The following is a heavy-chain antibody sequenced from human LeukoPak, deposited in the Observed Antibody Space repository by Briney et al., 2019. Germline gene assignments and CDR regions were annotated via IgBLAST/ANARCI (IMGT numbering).Heavy chain of an antibody. CDR1: GGSFSGYY. Sequence: SETLSLTCAVYGGSFSGYYWSWIRQPPGKGLEWLGEINHSGSTNYNPSLKSRVTISVDTSKNQFSLKLSSVTAADTAVYYCARVMRLRFRHPFDYWGQGTLVTVSS. V-gene: IGHV4-34*01. D-gene: IGHD5-12*01. CDR3: ARVMRLRFRHPFDY. J-gene: IGHJ4*02. CDR2: INHSGST.